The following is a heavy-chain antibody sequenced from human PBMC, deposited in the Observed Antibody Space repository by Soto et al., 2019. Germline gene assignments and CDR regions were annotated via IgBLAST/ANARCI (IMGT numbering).Heavy chain of an antibody. CDR1: GGTFSSYA. D-gene: IGHD5-12*01. CDR3: ARSVDIVATTSNYYYYYGMDV. V-gene: IGHV1-69*13. J-gene: IGHJ6*02. CDR2: IIPIFGTA. Sequence: SVKVSCKASGGTFSSYAISWLRQAPGQGLEWMGGIIPIFGTANYAQKFQGRVTITADESTSTAYMELSSLRSEDTAVYYCARSVDIVATTSNYYYYYGMDVWGQGTTVTVSS.